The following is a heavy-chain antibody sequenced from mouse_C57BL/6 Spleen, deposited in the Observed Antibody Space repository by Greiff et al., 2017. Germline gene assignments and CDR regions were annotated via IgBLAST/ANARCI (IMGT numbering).Heavy chain of an antibody. CDR3: ARGVDTTVVAPFAY. V-gene: IGHV1-82*01. CDR2: IYPGDGDT. J-gene: IGHJ3*01. CDR1: CYAFRSSW. D-gene: IGHD1-1*01. Sequence: SGPELVKPGASVKISCKASCYAFRSSWMNWVKQRPGKGLEWSGRIYPGDGDTNYNGKFKGKATLTADKSSSTAYMQLSSLTSEDSAVYVCARGVDTTVVAPFAYWGEGTLVTVSA.